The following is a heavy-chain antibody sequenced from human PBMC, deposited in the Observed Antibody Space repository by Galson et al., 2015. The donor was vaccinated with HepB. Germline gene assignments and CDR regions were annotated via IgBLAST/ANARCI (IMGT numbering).Heavy chain of an antibody. Sequence: SLRLSCAASGFTFSSQSMNWVRQAPGKGLEWISYISSSSSTIYYADSVTGRFIVSRDNARMSVFLQMNSLRGEDTAVYYCARGGPWFGERTEYFQNWGRGTLVTVSS. J-gene: IGHJ1*01. CDR3: ARGGPWFGERTEYFQN. CDR1: GFTFSSQS. D-gene: IGHD3-10*01. CDR2: ISSSSSTI. V-gene: IGHV3-48*04.